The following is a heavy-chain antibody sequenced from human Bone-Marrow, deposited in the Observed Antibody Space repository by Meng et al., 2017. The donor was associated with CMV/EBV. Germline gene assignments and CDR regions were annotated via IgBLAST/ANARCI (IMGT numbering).Heavy chain of an antibody. CDR3: ARERSSSSWWAPGY. CDR1: GFTFSDYY. J-gene: IGHJ4*02. D-gene: IGHD6-13*01. V-gene: IGHV3-11*04. CDR2: ISSSGSTI. Sequence: GESLKISCAASGFTFSDYYMSWIRQAPGKGLEWVSYISSSGSTIYYADSVKGRFTISRDNSKNTLYLQMNSLRAEDTAVYYCARERSSSSWWAPGYWGQGPLVTVSS.